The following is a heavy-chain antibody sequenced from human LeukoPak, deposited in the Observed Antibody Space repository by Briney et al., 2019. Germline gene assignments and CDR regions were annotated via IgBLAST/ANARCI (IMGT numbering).Heavy chain of an antibody. CDR1: GYTSTGCY. J-gene: IGHJ4*02. D-gene: IGHD2-2*01. Sequence: GSSVKVSCKASGYTSTGCYMHWVRQAPGQGFEWMGGINPNSVDTNYAQKFQGRVTMTRDTSISTAHMDPSRLRSDDTAVYYCARANPLYCSSTTCLFGYWGQGTLVTVSS. CDR3: ARANPLYCSSTTCLFGY. CDR2: INPNSVDT. V-gene: IGHV1-2*02.